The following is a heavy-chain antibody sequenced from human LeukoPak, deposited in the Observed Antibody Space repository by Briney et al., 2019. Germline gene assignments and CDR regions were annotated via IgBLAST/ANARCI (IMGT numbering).Heavy chain of an antibody. CDR3: XXXXXXXXFKGGDY. J-gene: IGHJ4*02. Sequence: CAASXFSFSSYEMNWVRQAPGKGLEWVSYISSSGSTIYYADSVKGRFTISRDNAKNSLYLQMNSLRAEDTAFYYCXXXXXXXXFKGGDYWGQGTLVTVSS. CDR1: XFSFSSYE. CDR2: ISSSGSTI. V-gene: IGHV3-48*03.